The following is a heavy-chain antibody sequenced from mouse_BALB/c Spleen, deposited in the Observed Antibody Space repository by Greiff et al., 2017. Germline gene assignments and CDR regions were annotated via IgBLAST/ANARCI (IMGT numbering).Heavy chain of an antibody. D-gene: IGHD2-1*01. CDR1: GFNIKDYY. Sequence: VQLKQSGAELVRSGASVKLSCTASGFNIKDYYMHWVKQRPEQGLEWIGWIDPENGDTEYAPKFQGKATMTADTSSNTAYLQLSSLTSEDTAVYYCNANGNSFDYWGQGTTLTVSS. CDR3: NANGNSFDY. V-gene: IGHV14-4*02. CDR2: IDPENGDT. J-gene: IGHJ2*01.